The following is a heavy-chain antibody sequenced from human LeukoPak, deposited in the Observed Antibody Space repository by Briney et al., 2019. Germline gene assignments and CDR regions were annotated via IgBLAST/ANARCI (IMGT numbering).Heavy chain of an antibody. J-gene: IGHJ4*02. Sequence: SETLSLTCAVYGGSFSGYYWGWIRQPPGKGLEWIGEINHSGSTNYNPSLKSRVTISVDTSKNQFSLKLSSVAAADTAVYYCARGQRGRGATTNDYWGQGTLVTVSS. CDR3: ARGQRGRGATTNDY. CDR2: INHSGST. D-gene: IGHD1-26*01. V-gene: IGHV4-34*01. CDR1: GGSFSGYY.